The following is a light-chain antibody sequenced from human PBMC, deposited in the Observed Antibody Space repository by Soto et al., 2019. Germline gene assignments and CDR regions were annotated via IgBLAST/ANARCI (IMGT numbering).Light chain of an antibody. Sequence: EIVLTHSPGTLSLSPGERATLSFSSSQSVSSNYLAWYQQKPGQAPRLLIYDASSRATGIPDRFSGSGSGTDFTLTISRLEPEDFAVYCCQQFDGSLWTFGQGTKVDIK. J-gene: IGKJ1*01. CDR2: DAS. V-gene: IGKV3-20*01. CDR3: QQFDGSLWT. CDR1: QSVSSNY.